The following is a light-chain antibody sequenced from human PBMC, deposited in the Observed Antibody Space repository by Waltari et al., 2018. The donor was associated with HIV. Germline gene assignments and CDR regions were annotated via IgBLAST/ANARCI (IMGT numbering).Light chain of an antibody. J-gene: IGKJ1*01. Sequence: PGERATLSCRASQSVTSNYLTWYQQKPGQAPRLLIYTASSRATGIPDRFSGSGSGTDFTLTISRLEPEDFAEYYCQQYGNPPWTFGQGTKVEIK. CDR3: QQYGNPPWT. CDR2: TAS. CDR1: QSVTSNY. V-gene: IGKV3-20*01.